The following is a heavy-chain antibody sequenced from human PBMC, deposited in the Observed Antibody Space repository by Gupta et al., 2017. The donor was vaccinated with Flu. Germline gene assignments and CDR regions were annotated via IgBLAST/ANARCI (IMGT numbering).Heavy chain of an antibody. CDR2: IRSKAYGGTT. Sequence: MGWVRQAPGKGLEWVGFIRSKAYGGTTEYAASVKGRFTISRDDSKSIAYLQMNSLKTEDTAVYYCTREHSGWYTFDYFDYWGQGTLVTVAS. J-gene: IGHJ4*02. V-gene: IGHV3-49*02. CDR3: TREHSGWYTFDYFDY. D-gene: IGHD6-19*01.